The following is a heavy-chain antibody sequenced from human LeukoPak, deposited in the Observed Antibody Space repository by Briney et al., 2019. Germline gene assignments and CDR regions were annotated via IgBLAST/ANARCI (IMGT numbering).Heavy chain of an antibody. CDR2: IKKDGSEK. CDR1: VFTFSRYG. V-gene: IGHV3-7*01. Sequence: PGGSLRLSCAASVFTFSRYGMSWVRQAPGKGLEWVANIKKDGSEKYSLDSVRGRFTVYRDNAEQSLSLQMNSVRAEDTTVYYCARGGIYIPPYYYYYMDVWGRGTTVTVSS. J-gene: IGHJ6*03. CDR3: ARGGIYIPPYYYYYMDV. D-gene: IGHD3-16*01.